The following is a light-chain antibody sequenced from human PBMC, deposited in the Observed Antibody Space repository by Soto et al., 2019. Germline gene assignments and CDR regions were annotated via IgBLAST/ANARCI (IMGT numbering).Light chain of an antibody. V-gene: IGKV1-5*03. CDR3: QQYETFPLT. CDR2: KAS. J-gene: IGKJ4*02. CDR1: QSISGW. Sequence: DIPMTQSPATLSASVGARVTLGCRASQSISGWLAWYQQKPGKAPKLLIYKASILGSWVPSRFSGSGSATEFTLTISSLQPEDFASYDCQQYETFPLTFGSGPKV.